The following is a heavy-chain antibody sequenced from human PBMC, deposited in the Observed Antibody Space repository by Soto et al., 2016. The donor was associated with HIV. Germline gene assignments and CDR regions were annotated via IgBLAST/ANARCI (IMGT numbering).Heavy chain of an antibody. V-gene: IGHV3-23*01. Sequence: EVQLLESGGGLVQPGGSLRLSCAASGFTFSSYAMSWVRQAPGKGLEWVSAISGSGGNTYYADSVKGRFTISRDNSKNTLYLQMNSLRAEDTAVYYCAKFVRGYDMGYYYYYMDVWGKGTTVTVSS. CDR2: ISGSGGNT. D-gene: IGHD5-12*01. CDR3: AKFVRGYDMGYYYYYMDV. J-gene: IGHJ6*03. CDR1: GFTFSSYA.